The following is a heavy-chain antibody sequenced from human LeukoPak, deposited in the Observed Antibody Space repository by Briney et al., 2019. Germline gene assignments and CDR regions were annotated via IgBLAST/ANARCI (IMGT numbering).Heavy chain of an antibody. V-gene: IGHV4-39*07. J-gene: IGHJ4*02. CDR1: GGSISSSSYY. CDR2: IYYSGST. Sequence: SETLSLTCTVSGGSISSSSYYGGWIRQPPGKGLEWIGSIYYSGSTYYNPSLKSRVTISVDTSKNQFSLKLSSVTAADTAVYYCARDPPVDDWGQGTLVTVSS. CDR3: ARDPPVDD.